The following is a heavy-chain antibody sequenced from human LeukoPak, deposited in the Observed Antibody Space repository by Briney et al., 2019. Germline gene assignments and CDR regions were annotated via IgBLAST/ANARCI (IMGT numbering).Heavy chain of an antibody. CDR1: GFTFSIYW. V-gene: IGHV3-7*01. D-gene: IGHD6-19*01. CDR3: ARDHFAVAGNLDY. Sequence: GGSLRLSCAASGFTFSIYWMSWVRQAPGKGLEWVANIKQDGSEEYYVDSVKGRLTISRENAKNSLYLQMNSLRVEDTAVYYCARDHFAVAGNLDYWGQGTLVAVSS. J-gene: IGHJ4*02. CDR2: IKQDGSEE.